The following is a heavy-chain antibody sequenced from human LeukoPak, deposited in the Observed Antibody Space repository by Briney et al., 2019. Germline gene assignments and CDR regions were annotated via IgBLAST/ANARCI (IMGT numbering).Heavy chain of an antibody. J-gene: IGHJ3*02. Sequence: GGSLRLSCAASGFTFSNYAMSWVRQAPGKGLEWVSGIDGSGGNTYYADSVKGRFTISRDNSKNTVYLQMNSLRVEDTAVYYCARGYCSGGSCYSGDAFDIWGQGTMVTVSS. D-gene: IGHD2-15*01. V-gene: IGHV3-23*01. CDR1: GFTFSNYA. CDR2: IDGSGGNT. CDR3: ARGYCSGGSCYSGDAFDI.